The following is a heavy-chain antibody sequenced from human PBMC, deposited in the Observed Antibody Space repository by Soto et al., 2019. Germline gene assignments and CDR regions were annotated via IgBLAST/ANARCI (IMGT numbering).Heavy chain of an antibody. D-gene: IGHD1-1*01. CDR3: ASPIPKAGTTFGF. CDR1: GFTFSNFA. Sequence: QLLESGGGFVQPGGSLRLSCVASGFTFSNFAMAWVRQAPGEGLEWVSAISGSGDYTFYADSMKGRFTISRDNFKDTLYLQINSLRAEDTAVYYCASPIPKAGTTFGFWCQGSLVTVSS. V-gene: IGHV3-23*01. J-gene: IGHJ4*02. CDR2: ISGSGDYT.